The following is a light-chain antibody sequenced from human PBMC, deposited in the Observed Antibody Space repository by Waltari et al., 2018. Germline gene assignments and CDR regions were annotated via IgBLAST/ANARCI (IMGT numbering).Light chain of an antibody. CDR2: AVS. Sequence: AIRVTQSPSSRSASTGDRVTITCRASQDIRTYLGWYQQKPGKAPKLLLYAVSILQSGVPSRFSGSGSGTDFALHIQNLQSEDFATYYCQQYYAFPRTFGQGTRVEV. CDR1: QDIRTY. J-gene: IGKJ1*01. CDR3: QQYYAFPRT. V-gene: IGKV1-8*01.